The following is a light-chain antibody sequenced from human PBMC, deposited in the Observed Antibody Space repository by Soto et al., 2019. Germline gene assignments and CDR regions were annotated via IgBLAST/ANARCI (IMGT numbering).Light chain of an antibody. V-gene: IGKV1-5*03. J-gene: IGKJ1*01. Sequence: DIQMTQSPSTLSASVGDRVTITCRASQTIYDWLAWYQQKSGKAPKLLIYKTSNLQSGVPSRFSGSASGTDFTLTISSLQPDDFATYYCQQYNIYWTFGQGTKVEIK. CDR3: QQYNIYWT. CDR1: QTIYDW. CDR2: KTS.